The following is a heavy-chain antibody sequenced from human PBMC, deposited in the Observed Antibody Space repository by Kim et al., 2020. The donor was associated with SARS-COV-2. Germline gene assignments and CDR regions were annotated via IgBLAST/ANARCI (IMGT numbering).Heavy chain of an antibody. V-gene: IGHV3-23*01. CDR2: ISVSGGNT. D-gene: IGHD3-22*01. CDR1: GFTFSSHA. CDR3: AKGLLLYGYDAFDI. J-gene: IGHJ3*02. Sequence: GGSLRLSCAASGFTFSSHAMNWARQAPGKGLEWVSSISVSGGNTYYADSVKGRFTISRDDSKNTLSLQMTSLRAEDTAVYYCAKGLLLYGYDAFDIWGQGTRVTVSS.